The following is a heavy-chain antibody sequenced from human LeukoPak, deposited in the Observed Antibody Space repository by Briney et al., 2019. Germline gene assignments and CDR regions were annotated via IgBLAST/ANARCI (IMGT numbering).Heavy chain of an antibody. Sequence: GGSLRLSCAASGFIFSNYWMNWVRQDPGKGLVWVSRINGDVTSRSYADSVKGRFTISRDNAKNTLYLQMNSLRHEDTAVYYCARGGMLRGVPDVWGQGTTVTVSS. CDR1: GFIFSNYW. D-gene: IGHD3-10*01. CDR3: ARGGMLRGVPDV. J-gene: IGHJ6*02. CDR2: INGDVTSR. V-gene: IGHV3-74*01.